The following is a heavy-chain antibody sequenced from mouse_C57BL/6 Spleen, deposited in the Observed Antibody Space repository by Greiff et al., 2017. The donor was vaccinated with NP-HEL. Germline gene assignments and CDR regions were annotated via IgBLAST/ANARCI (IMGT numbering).Heavy chain of an antibody. CDR2: IYPRSGNT. CDR1: GYTFTSYG. D-gene: IGHD3-3*01. J-gene: IGHJ2*01. V-gene: IGHV1-81*01. Sequence: QVQLKESGAELARPGASVKLSCKASGYTFTSYGISWVKQRTGQGLEWIGEIYPRSGNTYYNEKFKGKATLTADKSSSTAYMELRSLTSEDSAVYFCARGTPFDYWGQGTTLTVSS. CDR3: ARGTPFDY.